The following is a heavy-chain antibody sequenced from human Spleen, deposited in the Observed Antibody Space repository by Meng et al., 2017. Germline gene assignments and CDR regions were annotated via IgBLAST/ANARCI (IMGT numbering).Heavy chain of an antibody. CDR2: IKSKVNGGTV. V-gene: IGHV3-15*01. CDR1: GGTFINVW. Sequence: EVKLLGSVCMLVKDGGSLRFLCVVSGGTFINVWMTWVCEASGKVLEWVGRIKSKVNGGTVAYAADVKGRFFISRDDSENTFYLQMNSLKTEETAVYYCSGHVDYWGNGTLVTVSS. J-gene: IGHJ4*01. CDR3: SGHVDY.